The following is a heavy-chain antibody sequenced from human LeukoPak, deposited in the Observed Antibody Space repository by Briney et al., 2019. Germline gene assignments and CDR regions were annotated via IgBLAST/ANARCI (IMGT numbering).Heavy chain of an antibody. CDR3: ARGYSSSSGFDY. J-gene: IGHJ4*02. Sequence: GASVKVSCKASGYTFTGYYMHWVRQAPGQRLEWMGRINPNSGGTNYAQKFQGRVTMTRDTSISTAYMERSRLRSDDTAVYYCARGYSSSSGFDYWGQGTLVTVSS. CDR1: GYTFTGYY. CDR2: INPNSGGT. V-gene: IGHV1-2*06. D-gene: IGHD6-6*01.